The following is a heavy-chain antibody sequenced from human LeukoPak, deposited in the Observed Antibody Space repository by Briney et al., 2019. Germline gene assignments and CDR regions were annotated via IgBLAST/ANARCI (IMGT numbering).Heavy chain of an antibody. CDR1: GGSISSYY. CDR2: IYYSGST. Sequence: SETLSLTCTVSGGSISSYYWSWIRQPPGKGLEWIGYIYYSGSTNYNPSLKSRVTISVDTSKNQFSLKLSSVTAADTAVYYCARGLYSYSYFDYWGQGTLVTVSS. J-gene: IGHJ4*02. CDR3: ARGLYSYSYFDY. V-gene: IGHV4-59*01. D-gene: IGHD5-18*01.